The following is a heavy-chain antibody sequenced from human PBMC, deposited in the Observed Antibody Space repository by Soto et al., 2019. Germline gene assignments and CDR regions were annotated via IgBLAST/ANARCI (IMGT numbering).Heavy chain of an antibody. Sequence: EVQLVESGGGLVKPGGSLRLSCAASGFTFSNAWMNWVRQAPGKGLEWVGRIKSKTDGGTTDYAAPVKGRFTISRDDSKNTLYLQMNSLKTEDTAVYYCTTEVPATALWVRWFDPWGQGTLVTVSS. V-gene: IGHV3-15*07. D-gene: IGHD2-2*01. CDR3: TTEVPATALWVRWFDP. CDR2: IKSKTDGGTT. CDR1: GFTFSNAW. J-gene: IGHJ5*02.